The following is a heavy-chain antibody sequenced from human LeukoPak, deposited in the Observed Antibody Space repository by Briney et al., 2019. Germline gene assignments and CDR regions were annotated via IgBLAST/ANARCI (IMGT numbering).Heavy chain of an antibody. V-gene: IGHV3-23*01. CDR2: MSGSGDHI. Sequence: GSLRLSCAASGLSFSSQAMTWVRQASGKGLESVSAMSGSGDHIYYADSVKGRFTISRDNSRDTLYLQMNRLRAEDTAIYYCAKVPGDHIGSGRSGYWGQGTLVTVSS. D-gene: IGHD3-10*01. CDR1: GLSFSSQA. J-gene: IGHJ4*02. CDR3: AKVPGDHIGSGRSGY.